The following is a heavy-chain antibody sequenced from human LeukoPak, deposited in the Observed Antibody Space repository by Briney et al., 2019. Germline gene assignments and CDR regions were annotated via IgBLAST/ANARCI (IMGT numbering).Heavy chain of an antibody. D-gene: IGHD4-17*01. CDR2: ISSRSSYI. CDR1: GFTFSSYS. CDR3: ARVEATVTSNVFDY. J-gene: IGHJ4*02. V-gene: IGHV3-21*01. Sequence: GGSLRLSCAASGFTFSSYSMNWGRRAPGKGLEWVSSISSRSSYIYYADSVKGRFTISRDNAKKSLYLQMNSLRAEDTAIYYCARVEATVTSNVFDYWGQGTLVTVSS.